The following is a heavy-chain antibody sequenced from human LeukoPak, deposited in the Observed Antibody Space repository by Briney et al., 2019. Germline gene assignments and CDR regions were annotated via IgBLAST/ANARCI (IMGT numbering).Heavy chain of an antibody. CDR1: GFTFSSYW. D-gene: IGHD3-22*01. CDR2: ISGDGSDT. Sequence: GGSLRLSCEASGFTFSSYWMHWVRQTPGKGLVWVSRISGDGSDTNSADSVKGRFTISRDNAKNTLYLQMNSLRAEDTAVYYCAKDTTYYYDSSGYHYFDYWGQGTLVTVSS. CDR3: AKDTTYYYDSSGYHYFDY. V-gene: IGHV3-74*01. J-gene: IGHJ4*02.